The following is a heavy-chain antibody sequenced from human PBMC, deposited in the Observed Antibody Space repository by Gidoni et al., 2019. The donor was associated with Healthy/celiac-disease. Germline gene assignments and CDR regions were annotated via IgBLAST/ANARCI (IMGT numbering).Heavy chain of an antibody. D-gene: IGHD3-10*01. Sequence: EVQLVESGGGLVKPGGSLRLSCAAHGFTFGSDSMNWVRQAPGKGLEWVSSISSSSSYIYYADSVKGRFTISRDNAKNSLYLQMNSLRAEDTAVYYCARDPVNYYGSGSYYAPFDYWGQGTLVTVSS. CDR2: ISSSSSYI. V-gene: IGHV3-21*01. J-gene: IGHJ4*02. CDR1: GFTFGSDS. CDR3: ARDPVNYYGSGSYYAPFDY.